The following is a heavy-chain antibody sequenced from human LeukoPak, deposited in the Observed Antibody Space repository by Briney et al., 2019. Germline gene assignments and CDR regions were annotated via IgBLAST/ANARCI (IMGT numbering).Heavy chain of an antibody. Sequence: GGSLRLSCTASGFTFGDYAMSWVRQAPGKGLEWVGFIRSKAYGGTTEYAASVKGRFTISRDDSKSIAYLQMNSLKTEDTAVYYCTRVWVGAFDIWGQGTMVTVSS. CDR2: IRSKAYGGTT. CDR3: TRVWVGAFDI. D-gene: IGHD3-16*01. J-gene: IGHJ3*02. CDR1: GFTFGDYA. V-gene: IGHV3-49*04.